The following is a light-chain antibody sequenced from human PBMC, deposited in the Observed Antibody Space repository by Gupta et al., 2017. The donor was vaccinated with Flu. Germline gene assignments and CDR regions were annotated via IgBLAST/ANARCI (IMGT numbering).Light chain of an antibody. V-gene: IGKV1-12*01. CDR3: QQPNSCPIFT. CDR2: AAA. CDR1: QGISSW. J-gene: IGKJ3*01. Sequence: DIQMNQSPSSVSASVGDRVTITCRASQGISSWLAWYKQKPGKAPKLLIYAAASWQRGVPSRFSGSGCGRDLTLTISSRQPEDFAAYYCQQPNSCPIFTFGHGTKVDIK.